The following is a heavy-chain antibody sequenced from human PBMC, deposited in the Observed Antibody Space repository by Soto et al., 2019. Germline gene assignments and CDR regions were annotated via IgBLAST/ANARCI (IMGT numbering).Heavy chain of an antibody. J-gene: IGHJ4*02. CDR3: ARGRTKYYYDSSGSQAKPLGY. Sequence: PSETLSLTCAVYGGSFSGYYWSWVRQPPGKGLEWAGEINHSGSTNYNPSLNSRVTISVDTSKNQFALKLSSVTAADTAVYYCARGRTKYYYDSSGSQAKPLGYWGQGTLVTVSS. V-gene: IGHV4-34*01. CDR2: INHSGST. CDR1: GGSFSGYY. D-gene: IGHD3-22*01.